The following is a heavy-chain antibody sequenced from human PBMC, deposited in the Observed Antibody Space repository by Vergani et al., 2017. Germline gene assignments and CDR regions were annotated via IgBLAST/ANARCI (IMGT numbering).Heavy chain of an antibody. CDR2: IYPDDSDT. CDR1: GYSFTSYW. V-gene: IGHV5-51*01. D-gene: IGHD1-26*01. CDR3: ARQFSWSGSSHYGMDV. Sequence: EVQLVQSGAEVKKPGESLKISCKGSGYSFTSYWIGWVRQMPEKGLEWMGIIYPDDSDTRYSPSFQGQVTILADKSISTAYLQWSSLKASDTAIYYCARQFSWSGSSHYGMDVWGQGTTVTVSS. J-gene: IGHJ6*02.